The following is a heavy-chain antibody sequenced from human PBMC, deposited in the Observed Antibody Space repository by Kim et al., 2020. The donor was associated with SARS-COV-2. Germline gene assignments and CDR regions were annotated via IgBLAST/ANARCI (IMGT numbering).Heavy chain of an antibody. CDR1: GGSISSYY. D-gene: IGHD3-9*01. CDR3: ARDPTDTYDILTGYYGYGMDV. V-gene: IGHV4-59*13. J-gene: IGHJ6*02. CDR2: IYYCGST. Sequence: SETLSLTCTVSGGSISSYYWSWIRQPPGKGLEWIGYIYYCGSTNYNPSLKSRVTISVDTSKNQFSLKLSSVTAADTAVYYCARDPTDTYDILTGYYGYGMDVWGQGTTVTVSS.